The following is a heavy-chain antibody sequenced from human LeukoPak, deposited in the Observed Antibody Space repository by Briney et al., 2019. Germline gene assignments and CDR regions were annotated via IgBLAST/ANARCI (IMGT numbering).Heavy chain of an antibody. Sequence: SETLSLTCAVYGGSFSGYYWSWIRQPPGKGLEWIGEINHSGSTNYNPSLKSRVTISVDTSKNQFSLKLSSVTAADTAMYYCARGHSDDIVVVPAAMGYYYYYCGMDVWGQGTTVTVSS. V-gene: IGHV4-34*01. CDR3: ARGHSDDIVVVPAAMGYYYYYCGMDV. D-gene: IGHD2-2*01. CDR1: GGSFSGYY. J-gene: IGHJ6*02. CDR2: INHSGST.